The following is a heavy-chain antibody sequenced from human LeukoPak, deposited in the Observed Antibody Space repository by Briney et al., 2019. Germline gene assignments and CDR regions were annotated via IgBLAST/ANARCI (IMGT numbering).Heavy chain of an antibody. D-gene: IGHD6-13*01. CDR2: MSGDATST. J-gene: IGHJ4*02. CDR1: GFTVSSNY. V-gene: IGHV3-23*01. CDR3: AKRTSGSSWYSSDS. Sequence: GGSLRLSCAASGFTVSSNYMSWVRQAPGKGLEWVSTMSGDATSTYYADSVKGRFTISRDNSKSTLYLQMNSLRADDTAVYYCAKRTSGSSWYSSDSWGQGTLVTVSS.